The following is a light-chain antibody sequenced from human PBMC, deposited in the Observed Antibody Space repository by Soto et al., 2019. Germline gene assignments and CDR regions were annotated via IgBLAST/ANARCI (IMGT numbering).Light chain of an antibody. Sequence: QSVLTQPPSVSGAPGQRVTISCTWSSSNIGAGYDVQWYQQLPGTAPKLLIYANSNRPSGVPDRFSGSKSGTSASLAITGLQAEDEADYYCQYYDSSLSGYVFGTGTKVTVL. V-gene: IGLV1-40*01. CDR3: QYYDSSLSGYV. J-gene: IGLJ1*01. CDR2: ANS. CDR1: SSNIGAGYD.